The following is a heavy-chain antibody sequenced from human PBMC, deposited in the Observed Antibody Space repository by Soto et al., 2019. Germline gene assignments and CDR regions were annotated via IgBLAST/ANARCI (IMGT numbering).Heavy chain of an antibody. CDR1: GYTFTSYD. CDR3: ARVGSGSYGADYYYMDV. J-gene: IGHJ6*03. CDR2: MNPNSGNT. V-gene: IGHV1-8*01. D-gene: IGHD3-10*01. Sequence: ASVKVSCKASGYTFTSYDINWVRQATGQGLEWMGWMNPNSGNTGYAQKFQGRATMTRNTSISTAYMELSSLRSEDTAVYYCARVGSGSYGADYYYMDVWGKGTTVTVSS.